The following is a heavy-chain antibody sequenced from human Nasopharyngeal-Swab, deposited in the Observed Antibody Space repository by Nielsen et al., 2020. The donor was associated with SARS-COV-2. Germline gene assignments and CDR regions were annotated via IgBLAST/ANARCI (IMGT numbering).Heavy chain of an antibody. CDR3: ARTPANGYCSTTGCSEDYYMDV. CDR2: ISANNGNT. J-gene: IGHJ6*03. D-gene: IGHD2-2*03. V-gene: IGHV1-18*01. CDR1: GYTFSSYV. Sequence: ASVKVSCKASGYTFSSYVISWVRQAPGQGLEWMGWISANNGNTNYAQNFQGRVTMTTDTSTSTAYMELRSLKSDDTAVYYCARTPANGYCSTTGCSEDYYMDVWGKGTTVTVSS.